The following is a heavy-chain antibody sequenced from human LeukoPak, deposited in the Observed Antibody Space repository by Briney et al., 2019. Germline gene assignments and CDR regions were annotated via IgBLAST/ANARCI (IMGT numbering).Heavy chain of an antibody. D-gene: IGHD3-9*01. Sequence: GASVKVSSKASGYTFTGYYMHWVRQAPGQGLEWMGWINPNSGGTNYAQKFQGRVTMTRDTSISTAYMELSRLRSDDTAVYYCARDNGPVLRYFDWLLPFDYWGQGTLVTVSS. CDR2: INPNSGGT. J-gene: IGHJ4*02. V-gene: IGHV1-2*02. CDR3: ARDNGPVLRYFDWLLPFDY. CDR1: GYTFTGYY.